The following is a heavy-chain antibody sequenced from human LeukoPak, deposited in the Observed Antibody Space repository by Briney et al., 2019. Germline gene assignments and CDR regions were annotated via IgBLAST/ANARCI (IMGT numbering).Heavy chain of an antibody. Sequence: ASVRVPCKASGYTFTSYYIHWMRQAPGQGLEWMGWINPHSGGTNYAQSFQGRVTMTRDTSISTVYMELRTLRSDDTAVYFCARGLLTGRNWYFDLWGRGTLVTASS. CDR2: INPHSGGT. CDR1: GYTFTSYY. D-gene: IGHD3-9*01. V-gene: IGHV1-2*02. J-gene: IGHJ2*01. CDR3: ARGLLTGRNWYFDL.